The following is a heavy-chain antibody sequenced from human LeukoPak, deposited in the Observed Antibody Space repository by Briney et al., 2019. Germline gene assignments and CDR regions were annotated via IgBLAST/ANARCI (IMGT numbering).Heavy chain of an antibody. V-gene: IGHV1-46*01. CDR3: ARGTTGVSPLY. Sequence: ASVKVSYKASGYTFTNYYMHWVRQAPGQGLEWMGVINPSGDRTNCAQKFQVRVTMTRDTSTSTVYMELSSLRSEDTAIYYCARGTTGVSPLYWGQGTQVTVPS. CDR1: GYTFTNYY. J-gene: IGHJ4*02. CDR2: INPSGDRT. D-gene: IGHD1-1*01.